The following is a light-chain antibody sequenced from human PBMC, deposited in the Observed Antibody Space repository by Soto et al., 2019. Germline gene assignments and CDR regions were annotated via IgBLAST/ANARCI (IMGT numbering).Light chain of an antibody. Sequence: QSVLTQPASVSGSPGQSITISCTGTSSDVGGYNYVSWYQQHPGKAPKLMIYEVSKRPSGVPGRFSGSKSDNTASLTVSGLQAEDEADYYCSSYAGSNNLIFGGGTKLTVL. CDR3: SSYAGSNNLI. CDR1: SSDVGGYNY. V-gene: IGLV2-8*01. CDR2: EVS. J-gene: IGLJ2*01.